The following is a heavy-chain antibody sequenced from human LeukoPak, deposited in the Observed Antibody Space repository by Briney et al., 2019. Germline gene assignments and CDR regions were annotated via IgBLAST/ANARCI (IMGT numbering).Heavy chain of an antibody. CDR3: ATGRYSYGYPYFDY. CDR1: GGSISSGGYY. D-gene: IGHD5-18*01. Sequence: PSETLSLTCTVSGGSISSGGYYWSWVRQHPGTGLEWIGYIYYSGSTYYNPSLKSRVTISVDTSKNQFSLKLSSVTAADTAVYYCATGRYSYGYPYFDYWGQGTLVTVSS. CDR2: IYYSGST. J-gene: IGHJ4*02. V-gene: IGHV4-31*03.